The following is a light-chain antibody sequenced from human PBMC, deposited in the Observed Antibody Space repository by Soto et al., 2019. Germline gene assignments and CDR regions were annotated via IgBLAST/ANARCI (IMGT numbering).Light chain of an antibody. J-gene: IGKJ3*01. CDR3: QQYDGVPH. Sequence: DIQLTQSPSSLSASVGDTVPITCKASQDITNQLNWYQQKPGKAPNLLIYDATHLETGLPSRIGGGGSGSYIPLTISHLQPEDIATYYCQQYDGVPHFGPGTKVDL. CDR1: QDITNQ. CDR2: DAT. V-gene: IGKV1-33*01.